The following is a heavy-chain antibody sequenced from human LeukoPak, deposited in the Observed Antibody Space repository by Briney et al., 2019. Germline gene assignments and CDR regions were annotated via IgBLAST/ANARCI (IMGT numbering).Heavy chain of an antibody. CDR3: ARAPRGFCSGGSCFDF. CDR2: IDPNSGGS. Sequence: ASVKVSCKASGYTFTGYYMHWVRQAPGQGLEWMGWIDPNSGGSNSAQKFQGRVTMTRDTSISTAYMELSRLRSDDTAVYYCARAPRGFCSGGSCFDFWGQGTLVTVSS. CDR1: GYTFTGYY. D-gene: IGHD2-15*01. V-gene: IGHV1-2*02. J-gene: IGHJ4*02.